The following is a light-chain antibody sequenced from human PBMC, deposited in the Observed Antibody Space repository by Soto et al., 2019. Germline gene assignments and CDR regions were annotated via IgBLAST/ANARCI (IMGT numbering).Light chain of an antibody. CDR3: QQRRSSLT. V-gene: IGKV3-11*01. CDR1: QSVSTY. J-gene: IGKJ4*01. Sequence: IVLTQSPATLSLSPGERATLSCRASQSVSTYLAWYQQKSGQAPRLLIYDVSKRATGIPPRFSGSGAGTDFTLTISSLAPEDSATYYCQQRRSSLTFGGGTKVEIK. CDR2: DVS.